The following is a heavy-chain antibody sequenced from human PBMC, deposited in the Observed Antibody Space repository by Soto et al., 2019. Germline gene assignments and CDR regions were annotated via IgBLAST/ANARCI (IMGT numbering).Heavy chain of an antibody. Sequence: GGSLRLSCAASGLTFSSYAMTWVRQAPGKGLEWVSAISGSGGSTYYADSVKGRFTISRDNSKNTLHLQMSSLRAEDTAVYYCAKSVDYGGSTNDYWGQGTLVTVSS. CDR3: AKSVDYGGSTNDY. V-gene: IGHV3-23*01. D-gene: IGHD3-10*01. J-gene: IGHJ4*02. CDR1: GLTFSSYA. CDR2: ISGSGGST.